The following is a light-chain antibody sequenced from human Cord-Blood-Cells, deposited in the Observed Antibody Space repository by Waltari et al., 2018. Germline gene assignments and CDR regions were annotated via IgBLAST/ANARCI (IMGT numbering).Light chain of an antibody. Sequence: EIVLTQSQATLSLSPGERATLSRRASQSVSSSYLAWYQQKPGQAPRPLIYGASSRATGIPDRFSGSGSGTDFTLTISRLEPEDFSVYYCQQYGSSPYTFGQGTKLEIK. J-gene: IGKJ2*01. V-gene: IGKV3-20*01. CDR3: QQYGSSPYT. CDR2: GAS. CDR1: QSVSSSY.